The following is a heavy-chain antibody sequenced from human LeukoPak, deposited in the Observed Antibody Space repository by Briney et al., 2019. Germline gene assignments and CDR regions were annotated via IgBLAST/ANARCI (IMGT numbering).Heavy chain of an antibody. Sequence: SETLSLTCTVSGGSISSYYWSWIRQPPGKGLEWIGYIYYSGSTNYNPSLKSRVTISVDTSKNQFSLKLSSVTAADTAVYYCARGSGVRGVSWFDPWGQGTLVTVSS. CDR3: ARGSGVRGVSWFDP. CDR1: GGSISSYY. CDR2: IYYSGST. D-gene: IGHD3-10*01. V-gene: IGHV4-59*01. J-gene: IGHJ5*02.